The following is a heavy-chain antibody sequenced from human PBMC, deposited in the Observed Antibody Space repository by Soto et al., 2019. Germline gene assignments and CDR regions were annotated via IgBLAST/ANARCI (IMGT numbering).Heavy chain of an antibody. D-gene: IGHD3-22*01. CDR2: ISVYNVNT. Sequence: QVTLVQSGTEVKKPGASIKVSCKASGYSCDTSGMSWVRQAPGQGLEWMGWISVYNVNTNYDQNLQDRFTMTTDTSTNTAYLEVRNLRSADTAVYYCSRAGQYYDASVYANWGQGTLVTVSS. CDR1: GYSCDTSG. J-gene: IGHJ4*02. CDR3: SRAGQYYDASVYAN. V-gene: IGHV1-18*01.